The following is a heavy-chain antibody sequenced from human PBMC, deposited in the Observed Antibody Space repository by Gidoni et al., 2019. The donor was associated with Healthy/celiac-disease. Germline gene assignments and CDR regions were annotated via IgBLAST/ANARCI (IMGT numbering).Heavy chain of an antibody. Sequence: EVQLVESGGGLVQPGGSLRLYWAASGFTFSSFEMNWVRQAPGKGLGWVSYISSSGSTIYYADSVKGRFTISRDNAKNSLYLQMNSLRAEDTAVYYCARDQGGYYDSYGMDVWGQGTTVTVSS. V-gene: IGHV3-48*03. D-gene: IGHD3-22*01. J-gene: IGHJ6*02. CDR3: ARDQGGYYDSYGMDV. CDR1: GFTFSSFE. CDR2: ISSSGSTI.